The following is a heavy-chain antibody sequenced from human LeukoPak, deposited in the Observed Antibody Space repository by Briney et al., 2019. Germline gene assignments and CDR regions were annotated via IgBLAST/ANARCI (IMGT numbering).Heavy chain of an antibody. CDR1: GGSISSYY. CDR3: ASYSYYYDSSGYFDY. Sequence: SETLSLTCTVSGGSISSYYWSWIRQPPRKGLEWIGYIYYSGSTNYNPSLKSRVTISVDTSKNQFSLKLSSVTAADTAVYYCASYSYYYDSSGYFDYWGQGTLVTVSS. CDR2: IYYSGST. J-gene: IGHJ4*02. V-gene: IGHV4-59*01. D-gene: IGHD3-22*01.